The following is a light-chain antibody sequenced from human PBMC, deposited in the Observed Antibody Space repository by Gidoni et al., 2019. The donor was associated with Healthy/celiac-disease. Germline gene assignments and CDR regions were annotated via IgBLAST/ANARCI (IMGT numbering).Light chain of an antibody. CDR2: AAS. CDR3: QQSYSTPPWT. J-gene: IGKJ1*01. V-gene: IGKV1-39*01. CDR1: QSISSY. Sequence: DIQMTQSPSSLSASVGDRVTITFRASQSISSYLNWYQQNQGKAPKILIYAASSLQSGVPSRFSARGSGTDFTLTISSLQTEDYATYDCQQSYSTPPWTFGQGTKVEIK.